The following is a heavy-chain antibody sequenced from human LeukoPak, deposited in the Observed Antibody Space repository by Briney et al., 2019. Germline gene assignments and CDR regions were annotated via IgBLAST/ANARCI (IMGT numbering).Heavy chain of an antibody. D-gene: IGHD2-2*01. CDR3: AKDRSRYCSSTSCYGEY. CDR1: GLTFTSYA. Sequence: AVSLRFSCSGYGLTFTSYAWSWLRQAPGKGLEWVSGISGSGGSTSYADSVKGRLTVSRDNSNITLYLQMNSLRAEDTAVYYCAKDRSRYCSSTSCYGEYWGQGTLVTVSS. J-gene: IGHJ4*02. CDR2: ISGSGGST. V-gene: IGHV3-23*01.